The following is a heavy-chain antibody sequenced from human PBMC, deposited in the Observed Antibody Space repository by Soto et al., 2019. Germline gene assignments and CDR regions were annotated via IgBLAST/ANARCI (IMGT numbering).Heavy chain of an antibody. Sequence: PGGSLRLSFAASGFTFSLYAMNWVRQAPGKGLEWVSCISCSDGRTYYADSVKVRFTIPRDNSKNTLFLQMNSLGAEDTALYYCAKGPPSTAWHYFDXWGLGTLVTVSX. CDR3: AKGPPSTAWHYFDX. V-gene: IGHV3-23*01. D-gene: IGHD5-12*01. CDR1: GFTFSLYA. J-gene: IGHJ4*02. CDR2: ISCSDGRT.